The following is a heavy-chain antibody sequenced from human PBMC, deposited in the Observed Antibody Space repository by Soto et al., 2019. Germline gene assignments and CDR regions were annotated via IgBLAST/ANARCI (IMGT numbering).Heavy chain of an antibody. CDR3: ARLPAEGVIVGGAMGV. J-gene: IGHJ6*02. V-gene: IGHV4-39*01. CDR1: GDSIRSGIYY. Sequence: SETLSLTCTVSGDSIRSGIYYWGWIRQPPGKGLEWIGSAYYSGMTHYGPSLRGRVTISVDTSKNQFSLRLSSVSAADTATYYCARLPAEGVIVGGAMGVWGQGTTVTVSS. D-gene: IGHD2-15*01. CDR2: AYYSGMT.